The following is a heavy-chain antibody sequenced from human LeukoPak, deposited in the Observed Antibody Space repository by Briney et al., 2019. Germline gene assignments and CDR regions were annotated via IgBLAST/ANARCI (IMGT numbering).Heavy chain of an antibody. D-gene: IGHD6-13*01. CDR2: ISRTGNSI. V-gene: IGHV3-48*03. Sequence: TGGPLRLSCAASGFTLSSYEMNWVRLAPGKGLEWISYISRTGNSIYYADSVKGRFTISRDSAKNSLYLQMNSLRAEDTAVYYCARGLYSSNWYVDYWGQGTLVTVAS. CDR3: ARGLYSSNWYVDY. J-gene: IGHJ4*02. CDR1: GFTLSSYE.